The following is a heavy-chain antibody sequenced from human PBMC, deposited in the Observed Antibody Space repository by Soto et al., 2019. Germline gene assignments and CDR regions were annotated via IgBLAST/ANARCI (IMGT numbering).Heavy chain of an antibody. J-gene: IGHJ4*02. CDR1: GYTFTSYG. V-gene: IGHV1-18*01. Sequence: QVQLVQSGAEVKKPGASVKVSCKASGYTFTSYGISWVRQAPGQGLEWMGWISAYNGNTNYAQKLQGRVTMTTDTSTSTAYMGLRSLRSDDTAVYYCARGSSRSRYCSGGSCYTPWNYWGQGTLVTVSS. CDR3: ARGSSRSRYCSGGSCYTPWNY. CDR2: ISAYNGNT. D-gene: IGHD2-15*01.